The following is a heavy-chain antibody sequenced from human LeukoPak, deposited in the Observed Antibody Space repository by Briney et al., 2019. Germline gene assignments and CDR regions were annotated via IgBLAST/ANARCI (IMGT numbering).Heavy chain of an antibody. CDR2: ISYDGSNK. Sequence: PGGSLRLSCAASGFTLSSYAMHWVRQAPGKGLEWVAVISYDGSNKYYADSVKGRFTISRDNSKNTLYLQMNSLRAEDTAVYYCARVPGTTVSNYYYYMDVWGKGTTVTVSS. CDR1: GFTLSSYA. J-gene: IGHJ6*03. CDR3: ARVPGTTVSNYYYYMDV. D-gene: IGHD1-1*01. V-gene: IGHV3-30*01.